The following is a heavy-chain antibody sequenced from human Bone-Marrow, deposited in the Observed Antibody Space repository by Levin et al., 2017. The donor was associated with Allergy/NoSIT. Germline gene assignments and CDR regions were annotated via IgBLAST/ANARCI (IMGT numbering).Heavy chain of an antibody. V-gene: IGHV3-30-3*01. CDR2: ISYDGSNK. CDR3: ARDRLLWFGELWGAGWFDP. J-gene: IGHJ5*02. CDR1: GFTFSSSA. D-gene: IGHD3-10*01. Sequence: LSLTCAASGFTFSSSAMHWVRQAPGKGLEWVAVISYDGSNKYYADSVKGRFTISRDNSKNTLYLQMNSLRAEDTAVYYCARDRLLWFGELWGAGWFDPWGQGTLVTVSS.